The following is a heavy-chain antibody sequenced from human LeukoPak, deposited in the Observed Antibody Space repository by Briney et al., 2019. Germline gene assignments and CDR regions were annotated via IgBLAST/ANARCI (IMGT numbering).Heavy chain of an antibody. J-gene: IGHJ6*03. CDR1: GYSISSGYY. V-gene: IGHV4-38-2*02. D-gene: IGHD3-10*01. Sequence: SETLSLTCTVSGYSISSGYYWGWIRQPPGKGLEWIGSIYHSGSTYYNPSLKSRVTISVDTSKNQFSLKLSSVTAADTAVYYCARVGYGSGSYNDSPQNYYYYYMDVWGKGTTVTISS. CDR3: ARVGYGSGSYNDSPQNYYYYYMDV. CDR2: IYHSGST.